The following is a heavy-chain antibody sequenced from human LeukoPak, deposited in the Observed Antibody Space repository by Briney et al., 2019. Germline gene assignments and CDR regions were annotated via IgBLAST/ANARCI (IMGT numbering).Heavy chain of an antibody. CDR3: ARGPYSSSWTLTPWFDP. J-gene: IGHJ5*02. CDR2: ISYDGGNK. D-gene: IGHD6-13*01. V-gene: IGHV3-30*01. Sequence: GGSLRLSCAASGFTFSSYAMHWVRQAPGKGLEWVAVISYDGGNKYYADSVKGRFTISRDNSKNTLYLQMNSLRAEDTAVYYCARGPYSSSWTLTPWFDPWGQGTLVTVSS. CDR1: GFTFSSYA.